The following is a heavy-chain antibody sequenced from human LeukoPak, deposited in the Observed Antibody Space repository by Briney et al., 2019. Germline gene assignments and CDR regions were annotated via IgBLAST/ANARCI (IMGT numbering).Heavy chain of an antibody. CDR3: ARGGGYDASDYYYVHAFDI. J-gene: IGHJ3*02. CDR1: GGSISGYY. CDR2: IYSSGST. D-gene: IGHD3-22*01. V-gene: IGHV4-59*01. Sequence: SETLSLTCTVSGGSISGYYWNWIRQPPGKGLEWIGHIYSSGSTSYNPSLKSRVTTSVDTSKKQISLRLSSVTAADTAMYYCARGGGYDASDYYYVHAFDIWGQGTMVTVSS.